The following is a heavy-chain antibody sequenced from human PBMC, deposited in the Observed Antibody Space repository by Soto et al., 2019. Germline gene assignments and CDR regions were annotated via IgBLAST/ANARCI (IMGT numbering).Heavy chain of an antibody. CDR1: GDSISSGNKY. Sequence: SATLSFTCTVSGDSISSGNKYWSWIRQPPGKGLEWIGYIFSSGTTYYNPSLKSRLTMSLDASQNQFSLKLNSLTDADTAVYFCARVPSPFDYYYAMDVWGQGTTVTVSS. D-gene: IGHD3-16*01. CDR2: IFSSGTT. V-gene: IGHV4-30-4*01. CDR3: ARVPSPFDYYYAMDV. J-gene: IGHJ6*02.